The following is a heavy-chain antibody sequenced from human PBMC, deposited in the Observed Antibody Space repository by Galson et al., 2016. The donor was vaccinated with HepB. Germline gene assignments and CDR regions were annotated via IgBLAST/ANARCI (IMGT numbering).Heavy chain of an antibody. D-gene: IGHD3-9*01. CDR1: GGSFGSYA. CDR2: IIPIIGTG. V-gene: IGHV1-69*13. J-gene: IGHJ4*02. Sequence: SVKVSCKASGGSFGSYAIAWVRQAPGQGLEYMGGIIPIIGTGNYAQKFQGRVSITADGSTPTAYLALLNVGPEDTAVYFCASHHYDSTGYWNYFDNWGQGTLVTVSS. CDR3: ASHHYDSTGYWNYFDN.